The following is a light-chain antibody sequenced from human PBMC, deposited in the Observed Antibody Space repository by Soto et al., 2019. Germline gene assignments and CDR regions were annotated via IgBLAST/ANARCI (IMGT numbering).Light chain of an antibody. J-gene: IGKJ1*01. CDR3: QQRNHXPQT. CDR1: QSVSSY. Sequence: EIVLTQSPATLSLSPGEIATLSCRASQSVSSYLDWYQQKPGQAPRLLIYDSSNRATGIPARFSGSGSGTDFTLTISSLEPEDFAVYYSQQRNHXPQTFGQRTKV. V-gene: IGKV3-11*01. CDR2: DSS.